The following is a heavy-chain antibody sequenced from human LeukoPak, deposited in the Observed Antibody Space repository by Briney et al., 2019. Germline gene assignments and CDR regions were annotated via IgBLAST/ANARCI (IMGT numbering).Heavy chain of an antibody. CDR1: GGTFSSYA. CDR2: IIPIFGTA. Sequence: ASVKVSCKASGGTFSSYAISWVRQAPGQGLEWMGGIIPIFGTANYAQKFQGRVTITADESTSTAYMELSSLRSEDTAVYYCARGVVVVPNTPEFDIWGQGTMVTVSS. D-gene: IGHD2-15*01. CDR3: ARGVVVVPNTPEFDI. V-gene: IGHV1-69*01. J-gene: IGHJ3*02.